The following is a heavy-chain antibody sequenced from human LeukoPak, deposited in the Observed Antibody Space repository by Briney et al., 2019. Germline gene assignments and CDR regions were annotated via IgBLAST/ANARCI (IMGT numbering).Heavy chain of an antibody. CDR3: ARTLGIFGMVTHAFDI. CDR2: IYPRGNT. CDR1: GGSISSSNW. V-gene: IGHV4-4*02. J-gene: IGHJ3*02. D-gene: IGHD4-23*01. Sequence: PSETLSLTCAISGGSISSSNWWTWVRQPPGKGLEWVGEIYPRGNTNYNPSLESRVTISVDESRTQLSLTLESVTAADTAVYYCARTLGIFGMVTHAFDIWGQGTMVTVSS.